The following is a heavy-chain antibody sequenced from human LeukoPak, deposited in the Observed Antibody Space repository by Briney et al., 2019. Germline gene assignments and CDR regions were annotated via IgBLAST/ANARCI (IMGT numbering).Heavy chain of an antibody. D-gene: IGHD3-22*01. CDR1: GYSFNRYG. CDR3: ARDRGLGITMIVASI. CDR2: ISAYNGNT. Sequence: GASVTVSYKPSGYSFNRYGISWVRQAPGQALEWLGWISAYNGNTNNTQKLQGRVTMTTYTSTSTGYMELRSLRSDDTAVYYCARDRGLGITMIVASIWGQGTMVTVSS. V-gene: IGHV1-18*01. J-gene: IGHJ3*02.